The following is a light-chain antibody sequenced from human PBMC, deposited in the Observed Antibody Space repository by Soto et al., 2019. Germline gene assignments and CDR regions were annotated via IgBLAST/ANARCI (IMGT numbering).Light chain of an antibody. CDR2: KAS. CDR1: QTISSW. CDR3: QHYTSYSEA. V-gene: IGKV1-5*03. J-gene: IGKJ1*01. Sequence: DIQMTQSPSTLSGSVGDRVTITCRASQTISSWLAWYQQKPGKAPKLLIYKASTLKSGVPSRFSGSRSGTEFALAIGGLQSDDFATYYCQHYTSYSEAFGQGTKVELK.